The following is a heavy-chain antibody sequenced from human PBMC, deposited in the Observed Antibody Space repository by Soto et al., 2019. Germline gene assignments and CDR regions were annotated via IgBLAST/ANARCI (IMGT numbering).Heavy chain of an antibody. CDR2: ISHDGGSK. CDR1: GFTFSSHG. J-gene: IGHJ4*02. Sequence: QLQLVESGGGVVQPGGSLRLSCAASGFTFSSHGMHWVRQAPGKGLEWVAVISHDGGSKYYADSVKGRFTISRDNSKNTLSLQMNSLRAEDTALYYCAKSQSSSCYGSSDSWGQGTLVTVS. V-gene: IGHV3-30*18. D-gene: IGHD2-15*01. CDR3: AKSQSSSCYGSSDS.